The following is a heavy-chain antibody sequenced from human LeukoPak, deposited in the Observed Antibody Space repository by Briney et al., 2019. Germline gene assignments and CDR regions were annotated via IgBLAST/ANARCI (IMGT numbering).Heavy chain of an antibody. CDR3: ARGLVPKDPVGMDV. V-gene: IGHV1-18*01. CDR1: GYIITING. D-gene: IGHD2-8*01. CDR2: ISAYNGNT. Sequence: ASVKVSCKASGYIITINGITWVRQAPGQGLEWMGWISAYNGNTNYAQKLQGRVTMTTDTSTSTAYMELRSLRSDDTAVYYCARGLVPKDPVGMDVWGQGTTVTVSS. J-gene: IGHJ6*02.